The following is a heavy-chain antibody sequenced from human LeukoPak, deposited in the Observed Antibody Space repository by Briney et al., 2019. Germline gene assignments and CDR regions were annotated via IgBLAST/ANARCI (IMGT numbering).Heavy chain of an antibody. CDR3: AKDPSGDSFGSYGLDV. V-gene: IGHV3-21*01. D-gene: IGHD5-18*01. Sequence: GGSLRLSCAASGFTFNSFCMTWVRQAPGKGLEWVSSISSSGSYIYYADSVKGRFTISRDNAKNTLYLQMNSRRPEDTAVYYCAKDPSGDSFGSYGLDVWGQGTTVTVSS. J-gene: IGHJ6*02. CDR2: ISSSGSYI. CDR1: GFTFNSFC.